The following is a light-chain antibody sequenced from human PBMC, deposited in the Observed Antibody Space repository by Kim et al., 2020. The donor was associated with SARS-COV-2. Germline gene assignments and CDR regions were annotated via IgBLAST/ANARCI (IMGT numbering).Light chain of an antibody. CDR3: QSADTTGTSVL. CDR2: KDV. CDR1: ALSSQY. Sequence: PGQTARITFSGDALSSQYSYWYQPKPGQAPVLTIYKDVERPSGIPERFSGSTSGTTVTLTIIAVQAEDEADYYCQSADTTGTSVLFGGGTRLTVL. J-gene: IGLJ2*01. V-gene: IGLV3-25*03.